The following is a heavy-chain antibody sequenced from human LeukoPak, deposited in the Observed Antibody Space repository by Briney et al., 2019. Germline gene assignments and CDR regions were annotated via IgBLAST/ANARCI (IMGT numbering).Heavy chain of an antibody. CDR1: GFTFSSYA. D-gene: IGHD2-21*01. V-gene: IGHV3-23*01. Sequence: GGSLRLSCAASGFTFSSYAMNWVRQAPGKRLEWVSTISGSGGTTYYADSVKGRFTISRDNSKNTLYLQVNSLRADDTAVYYCAKGGDYYYYFMDVWGKGTTVTVSS. CDR3: AKGGDYYYYFMDV. CDR2: ISGSGGTT. J-gene: IGHJ6*03.